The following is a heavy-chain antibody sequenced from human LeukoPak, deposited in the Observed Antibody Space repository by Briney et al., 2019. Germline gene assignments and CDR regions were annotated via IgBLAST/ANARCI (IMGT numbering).Heavy chain of an antibody. J-gene: IGHJ5*02. CDR1: GFTFDDYA. Sequence: GGSLRLSCAASGFTFDDYAMHWVRQAPGKGLEWVSGTSWNSGSIGYADSVKGRFTISRDNAKNSLYLQMNSLRAEDTALYYCARMVRGVIGRFGWFDPWGQGTLVTVSS. CDR2: TSWNSGSI. V-gene: IGHV3-9*01. D-gene: IGHD3-10*01. CDR3: ARMVRGVIGRFGWFDP.